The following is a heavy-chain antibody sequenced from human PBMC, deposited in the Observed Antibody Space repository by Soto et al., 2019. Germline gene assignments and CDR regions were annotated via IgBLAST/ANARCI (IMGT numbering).Heavy chain of an antibody. CDR2: ISASGGST. Sequence: EVQLLESGGGLVQPGGSLRLSCAASGFTFSTYAMSWVRQAPGKGLEWVSVISASGGSTFYADSVKGRFTVSRDNSRNTLYLQVISLRVEDTAVYYCAKDLRTSTNYNYGMDVWAKGPRSPSP. CDR3: AKDLRTSTNYNYGMDV. V-gene: IGHV3-23*01. CDR1: GFTFSTYA. J-gene: IGHJ6*02.